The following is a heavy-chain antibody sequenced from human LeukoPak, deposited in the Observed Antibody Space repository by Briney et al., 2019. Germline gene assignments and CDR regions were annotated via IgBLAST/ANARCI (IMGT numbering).Heavy chain of an antibody. D-gene: IGHD3-16*01. CDR3: ARGGGSQGPPYFDY. CDR2: IIPIFGTA. CDR1: GGTFSSYA. J-gene: IGHJ4*02. V-gene: IGHV1-69*01. Sequence: GSSVKVSCKASGGTFSSYAISWVRQAPGQGLEWMGGIIPIFGTANYAQKFQGRVTITADESTSTAYMELSGLRSEDTAVYCCARGGGSQGPPYFDYWGQGTLVTVSS.